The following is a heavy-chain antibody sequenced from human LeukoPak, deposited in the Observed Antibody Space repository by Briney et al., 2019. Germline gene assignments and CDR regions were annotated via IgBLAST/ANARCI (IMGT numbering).Heavy chain of an antibody. CDR2: INHSGST. V-gene: IGHV4-34*01. D-gene: IGHD3-10*01. Sequence: SETLSLTCAVYGGSFSGYYWSWIRQPPGKGLEWIGEINHSGSTNYNPSLKSRVNISVDTSKNQFSLKLSSVTAADTAVYHCARMYITMVRGVIGYYYGMDVWGKGTTVTVSS. CDR1: GGSFSGYY. J-gene: IGHJ6*04. CDR3: ARMYITMVRGVIGYYYGMDV.